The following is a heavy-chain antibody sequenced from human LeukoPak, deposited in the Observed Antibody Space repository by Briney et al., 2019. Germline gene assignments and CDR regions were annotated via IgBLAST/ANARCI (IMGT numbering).Heavy chain of an antibody. J-gene: IGHJ5*02. D-gene: IGHD5-24*01. CDR1: GGSISSGGYY. CDR3: ARKRWLQHNWFDP. Sequence: SETLSLTCTVSGGSISSGGYYWSWIRPHPGKGLEWIGYIYYSGSTYYNPSLKSRVTISVDTSKNQFSLKLSSVTAADTAVYYCARKRWLQHNWFDPWGQGTLVTVSS. CDR2: IYYSGST. V-gene: IGHV4-31*03.